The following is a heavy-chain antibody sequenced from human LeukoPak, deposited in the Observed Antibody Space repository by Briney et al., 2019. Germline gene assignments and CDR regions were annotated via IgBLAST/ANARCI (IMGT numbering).Heavy chain of an antibody. CDR2: IYTSGST. J-gene: IGHJ3*02. CDR1: GGSLSSYY. CDR3: ARRWYSWHDHAFDI. Sequence: SETLSLTCNVSGGSLSSYYWGWIRQPPGKGLEWIGYIYTSGSTNYNPSLKSRVAISVDTSKNQFSLTLSSVTAADTAVYYCARRWYSWHDHAFDIWGQGTMVTVSS. D-gene: IGHD1-1*01. V-gene: IGHV4-4*09.